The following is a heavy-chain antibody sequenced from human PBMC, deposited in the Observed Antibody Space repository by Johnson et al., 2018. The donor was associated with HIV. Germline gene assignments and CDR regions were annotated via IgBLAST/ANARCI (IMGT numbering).Heavy chain of an antibody. CDR1: GFTFSSYG. CDR3: ARDGVAAAGTISDAFDI. V-gene: IGHV3-7*03. Sequence: VQVVESGGGVVQSGGSLRLSCAASGFTFSSYGMHWVRQAPGKGLEWVANIKQDGSEKYYVDSVQGRFTISRDNAKNSLYLQMNSLRAEDTAVYYCARDGVAAAGTISDAFDIWGQGTMVTVSS. D-gene: IGHD6-13*01. J-gene: IGHJ3*02. CDR2: IKQDGSEK.